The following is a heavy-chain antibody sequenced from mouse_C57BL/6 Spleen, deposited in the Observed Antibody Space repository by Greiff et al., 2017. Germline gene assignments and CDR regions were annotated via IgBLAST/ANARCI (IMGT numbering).Heavy chain of an antibody. Sequence: QVQLKQPGAELVRPGSSVKLSCKASGYTFTSYWMHWVKQRPIQGLEWIGNIDPSDSETSYNQKFKDKATLTVDKSSSTAYMQLSSLSSEHSAVYYCARWGYSSPDWYVDVWGTGTTVTVSS. CDR1: GYTFTSYW. D-gene: IGHD3-1*01. CDR3: ARWGYSSPDWYVDV. V-gene: IGHV1-52*01. CDR2: IDPSDSET. J-gene: IGHJ1*03.